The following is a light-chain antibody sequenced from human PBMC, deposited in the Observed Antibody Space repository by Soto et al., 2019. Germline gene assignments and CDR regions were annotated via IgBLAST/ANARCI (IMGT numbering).Light chain of an antibody. Sequence: QSALTQPASVSGSPGQSITLSCTGTSSDIGDYDYVSWYQRHPGKAPKLIIYDVNNRPSGVSDRFSGSKSGNTASLTISGLQAEDEDDYYCTSYSSGSTHVIFGGGTHLTVL. CDR3: TSYSSGSTHVI. V-gene: IGLV2-14*03. J-gene: IGLJ2*01. CDR1: SSDIGDYDY. CDR2: DVN.